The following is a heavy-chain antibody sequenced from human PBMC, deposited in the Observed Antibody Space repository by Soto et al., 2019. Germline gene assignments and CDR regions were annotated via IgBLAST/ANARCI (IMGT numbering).Heavy chain of an antibody. J-gene: IGHJ4*02. D-gene: IGHD5-18*01. CDR1: GFTFSSYG. Sequence: GGSLRLSCAASGFTFSSYGMHWVRQAPGKGLEWVAVISYDGSNKYYADSVKGRLTISRDNSKNTLYLQMNSLRAEDTAVYYCAKDLLEFSYGQYYFDYWGQGTLVTVSS. V-gene: IGHV3-30*18. CDR2: ISYDGSNK. CDR3: AKDLLEFSYGQYYFDY.